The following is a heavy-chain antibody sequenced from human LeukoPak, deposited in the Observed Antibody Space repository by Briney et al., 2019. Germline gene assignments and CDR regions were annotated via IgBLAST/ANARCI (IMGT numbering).Heavy chain of an antibody. J-gene: IGHJ3*02. CDR1: GFTFSSYS. CDR3: ARVEYGSSSNAFDI. V-gene: IGHV3-48*01. Sequence: GGSLRLSCAASGFTFSSYSMNWVRQAPGKGLEWVSYISSSSSTIYYADSVKGRFTISRDNAKNSLYLQMNSLRAEDTAVYYCARVEYGSSSNAFDIWGQGTMVTVSS. D-gene: IGHD6-6*01. CDR2: ISSSSSTI.